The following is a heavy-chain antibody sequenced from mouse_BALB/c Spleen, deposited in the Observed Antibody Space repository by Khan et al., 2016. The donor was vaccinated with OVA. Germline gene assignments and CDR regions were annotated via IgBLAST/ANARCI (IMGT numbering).Heavy chain of an antibody. V-gene: IGHV1-52*01. CDR2: IDPYDSET. Sequence: QVQLQQPGAELVRPGASVKLSCEASGYTFTSDWMYWGKQSPEQGLEWMGRIDPYDSETHYNQYFKDKAIMTVDKSSSTAYMQLNCLTSEDSGVYCSARNPFAYWGQGTLVTVSA. CDR3: ARNPFAY. CDR1: GYTFTSDW. J-gene: IGHJ3*01.